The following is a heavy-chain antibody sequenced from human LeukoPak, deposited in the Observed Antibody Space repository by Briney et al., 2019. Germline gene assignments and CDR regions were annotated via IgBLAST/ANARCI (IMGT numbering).Heavy chain of an antibody. J-gene: IGHJ4*02. CDR3: ASGNQLLSRYFEY. CDR2: INPSDGTP. Sequence: ASVKVSCKASGYSFSSYFMHWVRQALGQGLEWMGIINPSDGTPRYTQKFQDRVTMTRDTSTSTVYMELINLRSDDTAIYFCASGNQLLSRYFEYWGQGTLVTVSS. V-gene: IGHV1-46*01. D-gene: IGHD2-2*01. CDR1: GYSFSSYF.